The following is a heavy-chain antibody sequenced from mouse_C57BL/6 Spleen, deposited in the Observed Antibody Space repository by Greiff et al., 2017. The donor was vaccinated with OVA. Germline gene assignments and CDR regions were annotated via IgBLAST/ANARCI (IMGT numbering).Heavy chain of an antibody. V-gene: IGHV1-54*01. Sequence: QVQLQQSGAELVRPGTSVKVSCKASGYAFTNYLIEWVKQRPGQGLEWIGVINPGSGGTNYNEKFKGKATLTADKSSSTAYMQLSSLTSEDSAVYCCARGGYAFAYWGQGTLVTVSA. CDR2: INPGSGGT. D-gene: IGHD2-2*01. J-gene: IGHJ3*01. CDR1: GYAFTNYL. CDR3: ARGGYAFAY.